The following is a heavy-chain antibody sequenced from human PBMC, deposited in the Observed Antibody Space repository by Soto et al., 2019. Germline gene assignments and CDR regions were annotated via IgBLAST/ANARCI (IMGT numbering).Heavy chain of an antibody. D-gene: IGHD2-2*01. CDR1: GYTFTSHD. Sequence: ASVKVSCKASGYTFTSHDINWVRQATGQGLEWMGWMNPRRGDSGFAPKFQGRVTFTRDTSTSTAYMEVSSLRSQDSAIYYCARRNSDCLTTTCHFDKWGQGSLVTVSS. CDR3: ARRNSDCLTTTCHFDK. CDR2: MNPRRGDS. V-gene: IGHV1-8*01. J-gene: IGHJ4*02.